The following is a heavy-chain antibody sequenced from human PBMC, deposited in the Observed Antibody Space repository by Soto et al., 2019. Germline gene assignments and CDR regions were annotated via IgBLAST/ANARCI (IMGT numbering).Heavy chain of an antibody. J-gene: IGHJ4*01. D-gene: IGHD1-7*01. CDR3: ARASRTTIARAV. V-gene: IGHV4-59*01. Sequence: TLSLTCTVSGGSISSYYWSWIRQPPGKGLEWIGYIYYSGSTNYNPSLKSRVTISVDTSKNQFSLKLTSVTAADTAVYYCARASRTTIARAVGGKGTRAT. CDR1: GGSISSYY. CDR2: IYYSGST.